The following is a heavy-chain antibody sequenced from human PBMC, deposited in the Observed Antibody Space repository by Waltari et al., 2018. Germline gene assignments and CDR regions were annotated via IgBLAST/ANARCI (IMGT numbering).Heavy chain of an antibody. CDR3: ARDGVESGYGRGVDP. V-gene: IGHV4-39*07. D-gene: IGHD5-12*01. Sequence: QLQLQESGPGLVKPSETLSLTCTVPGGSISSSSYYWGWLRQPPGKGLEWIGSIYYSGSTYYNPSLKSRVTISVDTSKNQFSLKLSSVTAADTAVYYCARDGVESGYGRGVDPWGQGTLVTVSS. J-gene: IGHJ5*02. CDR2: IYYSGST. CDR1: GGSISSSSYY.